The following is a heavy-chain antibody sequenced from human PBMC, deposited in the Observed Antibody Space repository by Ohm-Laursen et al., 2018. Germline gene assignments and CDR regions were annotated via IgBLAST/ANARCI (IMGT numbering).Heavy chain of an antibody. J-gene: IGHJ3*02. CDR2: IYHTGST. CDR1: GGSFSNLY. D-gene: IGHD4-11*01. V-gene: IGHV4-34*01. Sequence: TLSLTCVVYGGSFSNLYWSWIRQPPGLGLEWIGEIYHTGSTNYSPSLESRVTISLDMSKNQFSLRLGSLTAADTAVYYCARIRENYSPYDAFDIWGPGTMVTVSS. CDR3: ARIRENYSPYDAFDI.